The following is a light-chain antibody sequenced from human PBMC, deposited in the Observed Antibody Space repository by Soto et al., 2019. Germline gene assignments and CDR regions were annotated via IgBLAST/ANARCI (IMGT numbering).Light chain of an antibody. CDR1: SSNIGACYD. CDR2: GNT. CDR3: QSHDSSLNSWV. J-gene: IGLJ3*02. Sequence: QPVLTQPPSMSGAPGQRVTISCTGSSSNIGACYDVHWYQLFPGTAPKLLIYGNTNRPSGVPDRFSGSKSGTSASLAITGLRAEDEADYYCQSHDSSLNSWVFGGGTKVTVL. V-gene: IGLV1-40*01.